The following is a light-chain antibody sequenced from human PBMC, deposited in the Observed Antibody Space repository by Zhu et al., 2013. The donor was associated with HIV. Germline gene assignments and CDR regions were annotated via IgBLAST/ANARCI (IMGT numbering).Light chain of an antibody. CDR2: WAS. CDR1: QSILYSNNNNNY. J-gene: IGKJ2*03. V-gene: IGKV4-1*01. CDR3: QQYYTTPYS. Sequence: DIVMTQSPDSLAVSLGERATINCKSSQSILYSNNNNNYLAWYQQRAGQPPKLLIYWASTRESGVPDRFSGSGSGTDFTLTISSLQAEDVAVYYCQQYYTTPYSFGQGTKLEIK.